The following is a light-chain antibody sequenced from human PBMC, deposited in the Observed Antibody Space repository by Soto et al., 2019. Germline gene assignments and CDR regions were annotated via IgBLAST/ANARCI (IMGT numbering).Light chain of an antibody. CDR1: QSLLHSDGYNY. CDR2: LGS. J-gene: IGKJ4*01. CDR3: LQALQAPLT. Sequence: DVVMTQSPLSLPVTPGEPASISCRSSQSLLHSDGYNYLDWFLQRPGQSPQVLLYLGSNRAPGVPGRVSGSWSGNDFTLKISRVEAEDVGVYFCLQALQAPLTFGGGAQVEIK. V-gene: IGKV2-28*01.